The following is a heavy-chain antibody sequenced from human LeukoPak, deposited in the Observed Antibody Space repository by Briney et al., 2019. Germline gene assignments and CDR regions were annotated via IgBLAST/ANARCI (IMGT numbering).Heavy chain of an antibody. V-gene: IGHV4-34*01. D-gene: IGHD3-10*01. CDR3: ARSSGASPSGSRDWFDP. Sequence: SETLSLTCAVYGGPFSGYYWSWIRQPPGKGLEWIGEINHSGSTNYNPSLKSRVTISVDTSKNQFSLKLSSVTAADTAVYYCARSSGASPSGSRDWFDPWGQGTLVTVSS. CDR1: GGPFSGYY. CDR2: INHSGST. J-gene: IGHJ5*02.